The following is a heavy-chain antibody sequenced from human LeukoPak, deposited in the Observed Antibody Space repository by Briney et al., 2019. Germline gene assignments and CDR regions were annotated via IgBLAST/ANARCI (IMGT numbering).Heavy chain of an antibody. CDR1: GFTSSSYA. J-gene: IGHJ3*02. CDR2: ISGSGGST. CDR3: AKSIAVAGRAKDDAFDI. V-gene: IGHV3-23*01. Sequence: TGGSLRLSCAASGFTSSSYAMSWVRQAPGKGLEWVSAISGSGGSTYYADSVKGRFTISRDNSKNTLCLQMNSLRAEDTAVYYCAKSIAVAGRAKDDAFDIWGQGTMVTVSS. D-gene: IGHD6-19*01.